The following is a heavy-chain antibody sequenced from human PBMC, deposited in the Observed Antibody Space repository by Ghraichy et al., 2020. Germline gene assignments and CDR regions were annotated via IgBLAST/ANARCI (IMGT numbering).Heavy chain of an antibody. CDR1: GFTFSNYG. V-gene: IGHV3-30*18. J-gene: IGHJ4*02. CDR3: AKDRTGYSYPYGGELDF. CDR2: ISYDGSNK. D-gene: IGHD3-16*01. Sequence: GGSLRLSCTASGFTFSNYGVHWVRQAPGKGLEWVAFISYDGSNKYYAESVKGRFTISRDNSENTLYLQMNSLRAEDTALYYCAKDRTGYSYPYGGELDFWGQGTLATVSS.